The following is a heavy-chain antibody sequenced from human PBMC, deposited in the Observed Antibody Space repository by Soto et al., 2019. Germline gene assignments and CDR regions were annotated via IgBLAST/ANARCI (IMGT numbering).Heavy chain of an antibody. Sequence: SETLSLTCTVSGGSISTYYWSWIRQPPGKGLEWIGYIHYSGSTDYNPSLKSRVTISGDTSKNQFSLKLSSVTAADTAVYYCARSTYSDSGSYYLCAFDIWGQGTMVTVSS. V-gene: IGHV4-59*08. D-gene: IGHD3-10*01. CDR1: GGSISTYY. CDR2: IHYSGST. CDR3: ARSTYSDSGSYYLCAFDI. J-gene: IGHJ3*02.